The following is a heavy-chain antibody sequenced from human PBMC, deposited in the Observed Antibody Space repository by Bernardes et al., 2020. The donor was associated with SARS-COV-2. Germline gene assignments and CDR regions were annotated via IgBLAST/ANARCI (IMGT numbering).Heavy chain of an antibody. CDR2: FDPEDGET. CDR1: GYTLTELS. CDR3: ATGVMITFGGVIGPGDY. Sequence: ASVKVSCKVSGYTLTELSMHWVRQAPGKGLEWMGGFDPEDGETIYAQKFQGRVTMTEDTSIDTAYMELSSLRSEDTAVYYCATGVMITFGGVIGPGDYWGQGTLVTVSS. J-gene: IGHJ4*02. D-gene: IGHD3-16*02. V-gene: IGHV1-24*01.